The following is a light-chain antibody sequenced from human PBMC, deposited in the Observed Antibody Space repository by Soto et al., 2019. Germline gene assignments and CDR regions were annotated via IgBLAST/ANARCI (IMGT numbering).Light chain of an antibody. J-gene: IGKJ2*01. V-gene: IGKV3-20*01. CDR2: AAS. CDR3: QVYGNSPMYT. Sequence: EIVLTQSPGTLSLSPGERATFSCRASQSVSNSSLAWYHQKPGQAPRLLLFAASRRATGIPDTFSGSGSGTDFTLTISRLEPEDFEVYYCQVYGNSPMYTFGQGTRLELK. CDR1: QSVSNSS.